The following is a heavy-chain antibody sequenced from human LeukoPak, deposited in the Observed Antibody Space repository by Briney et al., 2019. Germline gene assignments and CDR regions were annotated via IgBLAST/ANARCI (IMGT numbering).Heavy chain of an antibody. V-gene: IGHV1-46*01. D-gene: IGHD4-23*01. CDR1: GYTFTSYY. J-gene: IGHJ4*02. CDR2: INPSGGST. CDR3: ARDVRYGGGFDY. Sequence: GASVKVSCKASGYTFTSYYMHWVRQAPGQGLEWMGIINPSGGSTSYAQKFQGRVTMTTDTSTSTAYMELRSLRSDDTAVYYCARDVRYGGGFDYWGQGTLVTVSS.